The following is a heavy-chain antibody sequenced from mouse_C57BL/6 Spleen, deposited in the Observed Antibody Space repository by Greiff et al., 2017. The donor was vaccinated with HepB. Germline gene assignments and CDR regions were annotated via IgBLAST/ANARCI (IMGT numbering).Heavy chain of an antibody. CDR2: ISDGGSYT. D-gene: IGHD1-1*01. V-gene: IGHV5-4*01. Sequence: VQLKESGGGLVKPGGSLKLSCAASGFTFSSYAMSWVRQTPEKRLEWVATISDGGSYTYYPDNVKGRFTISRDNAKNNLYLQMSHLKSEDTAMYYCARDLDGSSPFAYWGQGTLVTVSA. CDR1: GFTFSSYA. CDR3: ARDLDGSSPFAY. J-gene: IGHJ3*01.